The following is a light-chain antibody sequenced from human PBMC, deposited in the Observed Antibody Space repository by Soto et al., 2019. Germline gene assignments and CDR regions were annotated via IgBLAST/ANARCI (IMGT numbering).Light chain of an antibody. V-gene: IGLV1-44*01. CDR2: DNK. CDR1: SSSIGSNT. Sequence: QPVLTQPPSASGTPGQRVTISCSGSSSSIGSNTVNWYQQLPGTAPKLLIYDNKQRPSGAPDRFSGSKSGTSASLAISGLQSEDEADYYCAAWDDSLNEYVFGTGTKLTVL. J-gene: IGLJ1*01. CDR3: AAWDDSLNEYV.